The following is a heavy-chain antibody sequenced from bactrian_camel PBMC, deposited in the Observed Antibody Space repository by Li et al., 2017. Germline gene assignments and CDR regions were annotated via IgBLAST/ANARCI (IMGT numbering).Heavy chain of an antibody. D-gene: IGHD7*01. CDR2: IYTGDGTT. V-gene: IGHV3S40*01. CDR1: GFAFSAGY. J-gene: IGHJ4*01. Sequence: VQLVESGGGLVQPGGSLKLSCPGSGFAFSAGYMSWVRQAPGKGLERVSAIYTGDGTTYSTDSVKGRFTISKDKAKTTVYLQMNSLKSEDTALYYCATGDVPYYWGQGTQVTVS. CDR3: ATGDVPYY.